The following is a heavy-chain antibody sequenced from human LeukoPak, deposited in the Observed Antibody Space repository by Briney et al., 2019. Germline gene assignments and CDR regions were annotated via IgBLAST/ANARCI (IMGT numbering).Heavy chain of an antibody. CDR2: ISAYNGNT. D-gene: IGHD3-10*01. J-gene: IGHJ6*02. CDR3: ARTPYYYGSRSYYNYYYYYGMDV. V-gene: IGHV1-18*01. CDR1: GYTFTSYG. Sequence: GASVKVSCKASGYTFTSYGISWVRQAPGQGLEWMGWISAYNGNTNYAQKLQGRVTMTTDTSTSTAYMELRSLRSDDTAVYYCARTPYYYGSRSYYNYYYYYGMDVWGQGTTVTVSS.